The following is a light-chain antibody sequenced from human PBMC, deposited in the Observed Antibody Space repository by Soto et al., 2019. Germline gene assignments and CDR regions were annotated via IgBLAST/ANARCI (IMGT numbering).Light chain of an antibody. CDR2: EVT. CDR1: SSDVGGYDF. CDR3: SSYAGSDTL. V-gene: IGLV2-8*01. J-gene: IGLJ2*01. Sequence: QSALTQPPSASGSPGQPVTISCTGTSSDVGGYDFVSWYQQHPGKAPKLIVYEVTKRPSGVPNRFSGSKSGNTASLTVSGLQTEDEADYYCSSYAGSDTLFGGGTKLTVL.